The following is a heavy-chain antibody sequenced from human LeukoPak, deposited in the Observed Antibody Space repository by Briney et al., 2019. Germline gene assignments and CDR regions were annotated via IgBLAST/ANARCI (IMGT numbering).Heavy chain of an antibody. Sequence: GGSLRLSCAASGFTFSSYSINWVRQAPGKGLEWVSSISSSSSYIYYADSVKGRFTISRDNAKNSLYLQMNSLRAEDTAVYYCARLYSSSSGAVTPHDAFDIWGQGTMVTVSS. CDR2: ISSSSSYI. J-gene: IGHJ3*02. CDR3: ARLYSSSSGAVTPHDAFDI. D-gene: IGHD6-6*01. V-gene: IGHV3-21*04. CDR1: GFTFSSYS.